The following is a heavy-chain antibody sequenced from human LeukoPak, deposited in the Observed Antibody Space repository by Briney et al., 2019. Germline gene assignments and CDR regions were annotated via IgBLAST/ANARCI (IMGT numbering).Heavy chain of an antibody. CDR1: GFTFSSYA. Sequence: PGGSLRLSCAASGFTFSSYAMSWVRQAPGKGLEWVANIKEDASEKYYVDSVKGRFSISRDNSKNTLYLQMNSLRAEDTAVYYCAKSIRLGNFDYWGQGTLVTVSS. CDR2: IKEDASEK. V-gene: IGHV3-7*03. CDR3: AKSIRLGNFDY. J-gene: IGHJ4*02. D-gene: IGHD1-14*01.